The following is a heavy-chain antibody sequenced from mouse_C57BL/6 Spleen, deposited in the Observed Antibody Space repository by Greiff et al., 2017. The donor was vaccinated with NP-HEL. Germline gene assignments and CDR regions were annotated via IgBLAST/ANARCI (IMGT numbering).Heavy chain of an antibody. Sequence: VQLQQSGAELVRPGASVKLSCTASGFNIKDDYMHWVKQRPEQGLEWIGWIDPENGDTEYASKFQGKATITADTSSNTAYLQLSSLTSEDTAVYYCTTWYYGSNPFAYWGQGTLVTVSA. J-gene: IGHJ3*01. D-gene: IGHD1-1*01. CDR1: GFNIKDDY. CDR3: TTWYYGSNPFAY. CDR2: IDPENGDT. V-gene: IGHV14-4*01.